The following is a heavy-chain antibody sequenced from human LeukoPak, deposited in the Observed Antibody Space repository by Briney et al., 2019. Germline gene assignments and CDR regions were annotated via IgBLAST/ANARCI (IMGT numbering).Heavy chain of an antibody. CDR3: ARQLGSYGYNNWFDP. D-gene: IGHD5-18*01. CDR1: GGSISSYY. CDR2: IYYSGIT. V-gene: IGHV4-59*08. Sequence: SETLSLTCTVSGGSISSYYWSWIRQPPGKGLEWIGYIYYSGITNYNPSLKSRVTISVDTSKNQFSLRLSSVTAADTAVYYCARQLGSYGYNNWFDPWGQGTLVTVSS. J-gene: IGHJ5*02.